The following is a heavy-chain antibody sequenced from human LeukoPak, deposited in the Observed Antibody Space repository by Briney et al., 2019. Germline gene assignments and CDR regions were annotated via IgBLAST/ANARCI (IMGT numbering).Heavy chain of an antibody. D-gene: IGHD6-6*01. CDR1: GFTFSSYE. J-gene: IGHJ4*02. CDR3: AKDPAAARPYYFDY. CDR2: ISGSGGST. Sequence: GGSLRLSCAASGFTFSSYEMNWVRQAPGKGLEWVSAISGSGGSTYYADSVKGRFTISRDNSKNTLYLQMNSLRAEDTAVYYCAKDPAAARPYYFDYWGQGTLVTVSS. V-gene: IGHV3-23*01.